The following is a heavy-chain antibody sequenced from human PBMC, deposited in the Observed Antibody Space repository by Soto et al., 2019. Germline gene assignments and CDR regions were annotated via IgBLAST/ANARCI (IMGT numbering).Heavy chain of an antibody. J-gene: IGHJ4*02. D-gene: IGHD3-10*01. CDR1: GFPFGNFL. V-gene: IGHV3-49*03. Sequence: EVYLVESGGGLVEPGRSLRLSCTASGFPFGNFLMSWFRQAPGKGMEWVGFIRSQPYGGTVEYAASVRGRFTISRDDSKGIAYLQMNSLQTEDSGVYYCIGSFPFWGQGTLVTVSS. CDR3: IGSFPF. CDR2: IRSQPYGGTV.